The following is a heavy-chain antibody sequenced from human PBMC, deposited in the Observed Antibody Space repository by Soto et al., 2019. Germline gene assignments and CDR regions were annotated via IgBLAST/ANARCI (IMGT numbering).Heavy chain of an antibody. CDR3: ARGRYGDY. V-gene: IGHV1-18*01. CDR2: ISAHNGNT. Sequence: QVHLVQSGAEVKKPGASVKVSCKGSGYAFTTYGITWVRQAPGQGLEWMGWISAHNGNTNYAQKLQGRGTVTRDTSTRTAYTELRSPRSDDTAVYYCARGRYGDYWGQGERVTVSS. CDR1: GYAFTTYG. J-gene: IGHJ4*02. D-gene: IGHD1-1*01.